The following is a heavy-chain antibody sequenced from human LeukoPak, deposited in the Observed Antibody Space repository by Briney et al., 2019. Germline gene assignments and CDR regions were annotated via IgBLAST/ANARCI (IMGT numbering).Heavy chain of an antibody. Sequence: SQTLSLTCTVSSGSISSGGYYWSWIRQHPGKGLEWIGYIYYSGSTYYNPSLKSRVTMSVDSSKNQFSLKLSSVTAADMAVYYCARGAPYYFDYWGQGTLVTVSS. J-gene: IGHJ4*02. CDR2: IYYSGST. CDR3: ARGAPYYFDY. V-gene: IGHV4-31*03. CDR1: SGSISSGGYY.